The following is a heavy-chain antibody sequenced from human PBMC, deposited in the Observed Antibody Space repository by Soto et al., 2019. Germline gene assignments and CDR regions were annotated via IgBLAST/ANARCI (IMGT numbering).Heavy chain of an antibody. CDR3: AIDGAHIDSSVKFDY. Sequence: QVHLVESGGGVVQPGRSLRLSCVASGFTFSDYGLNWVRQAPGKGLEWVAIAWFDGSVDFYADSVKGRFTISRDNSKNTVYLQMSSLRHEDTAIYFCAIDGAHIDSSVKFDYWGQGTQVTVSS. CDR1: GFTFSDYG. D-gene: IGHD6-19*01. V-gene: IGHV3-33*01. CDR2: AWFDGSVD. J-gene: IGHJ4*02.